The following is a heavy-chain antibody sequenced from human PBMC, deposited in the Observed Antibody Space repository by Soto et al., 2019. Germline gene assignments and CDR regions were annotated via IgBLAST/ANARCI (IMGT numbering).Heavy chain of an antibody. D-gene: IGHD2-15*01. V-gene: IGHV3-33*01. Sequence: GGSLRLSCAASGFTFSSYGMHWVRQAPGKGLEWVAVIWYDGSNKYYADSVKGRFTISRDNSKNTLYLQMNSLRAEDTAVYYCARDQDTPLPYCSGGSCYFGPFDYWGQGTLVTVSS. CDR1: GFTFSSYG. CDR3: ARDQDTPLPYCSGGSCYFGPFDY. J-gene: IGHJ4*02. CDR2: IWYDGSNK.